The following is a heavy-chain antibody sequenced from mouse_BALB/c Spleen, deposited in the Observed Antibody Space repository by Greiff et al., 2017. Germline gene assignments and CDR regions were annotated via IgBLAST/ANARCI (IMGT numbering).Heavy chain of an antibody. J-gene: IGHJ3*01. CDR3: ALRYLFAY. V-gene: IGHV1-7*01. CDR2: INPSTGYT. Sequence: QVQLKESGAELAKPGASVKMSCKASGYTFTSYWMHWVKQRPGQGLEWIGYINPSTGYTEYNQKFKDKATLTADKSSSTAYMQLSSLTSEDSAVYYCALRYLFAYWGQGTLVTVSA. D-gene: IGHD1-1*01. CDR1: GYTFTSYW.